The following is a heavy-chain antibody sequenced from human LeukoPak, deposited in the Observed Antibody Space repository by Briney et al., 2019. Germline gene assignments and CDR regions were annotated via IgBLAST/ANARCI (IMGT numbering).Heavy chain of an antibody. D-gene: IGHD6-19*01. CDR2: ISSSSSYI. Sequence: PGGSLRLSCAASGFTFSSYAMSWVRQAPGKGLEWVSSISSSSSYIYYADSVKGRFTISRDNAKNSLYLQMNSLRAEDTAVYYCARRVAVADWDSAFDIWGQGTMVTVSS. V-gene: IGHV3-21*01. CDR1: GFTFSSYA. CDR3: ARRVAVADWDSAFDI. J-gene: IGHJ3*02.